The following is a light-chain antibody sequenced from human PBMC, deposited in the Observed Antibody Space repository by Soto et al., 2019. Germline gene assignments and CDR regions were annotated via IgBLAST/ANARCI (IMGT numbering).Light chain of an antibody. CDR2: LGS. V-gene: IGKV2-28*01. J-gene: IGKJ5*01. CDR1: QSLLHSNGYNY. CDR3: MQALQTPIT. Sequence: DIVMTQSPLSLPVTPGEPASISCRSSQSLLHSNGYNYLDWYLQKPGQSPQLLIYLGSNRASGVPDRFSGSGSGTDFTLKISKVEAADVGDYYCMQALQTPITFGQGTRLEIK.